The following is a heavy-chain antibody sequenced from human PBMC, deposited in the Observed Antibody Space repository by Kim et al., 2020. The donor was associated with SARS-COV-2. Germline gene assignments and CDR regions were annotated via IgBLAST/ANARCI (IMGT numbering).Heavy chain of an antibody. Sequence: RRVTISVDTSKNQFSLKLSSVTAADTAVYYCARVRTTMIVVVTRYYGMDVWGQGTTVTVSS. V-gene: IGHV4-34*01. CDR3: ARVRTTMIVVVTRYYGMDV. J-gene: IGHJ6*02. D-gene: IGHD3-22*01.